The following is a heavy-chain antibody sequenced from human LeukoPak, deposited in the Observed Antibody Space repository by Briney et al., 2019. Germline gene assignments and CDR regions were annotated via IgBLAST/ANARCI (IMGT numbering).Heavy chain of an antibody. CDR3: AKDEGTGYYAADY. V-gene: IGHV3-23*01. D-gene: IGHD3/OR15-3a*01. Sequence: PGGSLRLSCEASGFTFSTFAMIWVRQPPGKGLEWVSAISCSGGSTYYADSVKGRFTISRDNSKNTLYLQMNSLRVDDTAVYYCAKDEGTGYYAADYWGEGTLVTVSS. J-gene: IGHJ4*02. CDR2: ISCSGGST. CDR1: GFTFSTFA.